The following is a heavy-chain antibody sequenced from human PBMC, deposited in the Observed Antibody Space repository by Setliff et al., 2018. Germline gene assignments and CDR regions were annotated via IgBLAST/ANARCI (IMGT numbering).Heavy chain of an antibody. CDR1: GFTLRDNW. Sequence: GALRLSCAASGFTLRDNWMNWVRQGPGKGLVWVSYINNDGSSTVYADSVKGRFTISRDNAKNTLYLQMDSLRAEDTATYYCVRDGAGAFDYWGPGTLVTVSS. CDR3: VRDGAGAFDY. V-gene: IGHV3-74*01. CDR2: INNDGSST. J-gene: IGHJ4*02. D-gene: IGHD1-26*01.